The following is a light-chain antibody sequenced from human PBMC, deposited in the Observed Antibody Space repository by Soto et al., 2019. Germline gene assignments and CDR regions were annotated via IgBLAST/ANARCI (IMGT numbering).Light chain of an antibody. Sequence: QSALTQPASVSGSPGQSITISCTGSTSDIGGYEYVSWYQQYPGKAPRLIIYAVHSRPSGVSNRFSGSKSGNTASPTISGLQAEDEADYHCSSYTPSSTYVFGTGTKLTVL. CDR1: TSDIGGYEY. V-gene: IGLV2-14*03. CDR2: AVH. CDR3: SSYTPSSTYV. J-gene: IGLJ1*01.